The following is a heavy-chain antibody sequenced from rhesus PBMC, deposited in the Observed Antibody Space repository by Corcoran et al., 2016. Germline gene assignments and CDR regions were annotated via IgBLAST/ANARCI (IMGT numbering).Heavy chain of an antibody. Sequence: QVQLQESGPGLVKSSETLSLTCTVSGVSIGNSWWSWIRRSPGKGLEWIGEINANIGSTNDNPSLTRRVTFSRDASKNQFSLRLSSMTPADTAVYYCAKNAVGTTNNYGLNSWGQGVVVTVSS. CDR1: GVSIGNSW. J-gene: IGHJ6*01. D-gene: IGHD1-44*01. CDR3: AKNAVGTTNNYGLNS. CDR2: INANIGST. V-gene: IGHV4-80*01.